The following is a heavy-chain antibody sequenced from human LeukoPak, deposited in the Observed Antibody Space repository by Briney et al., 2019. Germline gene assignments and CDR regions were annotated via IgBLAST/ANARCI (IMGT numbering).Heavy chain of an antibody. CDR1: GYTFTSYD. D-gene: IGHD2-2*01. V-gene: IGHV1-8*01. Sequence: ASVKVSCKASGYTFTSYDINWVRQATGQGLEWMGWMNPNSGNTGYAQKFQGRVTTTRNTSISTAYMELSSLRSEDTAVYYCARENVVVPAAPEWGWFDPWGQGTLVTVSS. CDR3: ARENVVVPAAPEWGWFDP. CDR2: MNPNSGNT. J-gene: IGHJ5*02.